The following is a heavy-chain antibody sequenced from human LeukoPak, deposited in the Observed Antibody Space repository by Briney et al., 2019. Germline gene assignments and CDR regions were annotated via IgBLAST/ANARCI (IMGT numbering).Heavy chain of an antibody. J-gene: IGHJ6*02. V-gene: IGHV3-23*01. CDR3: AKSIAVAGHPPGYYYYGMDV. CDR1: GFTFSSYA. Sequence: GGSLRLSCAASGFTFSSYAMSWVRQAPGKGLEWVSAISGSGGSTYYADSVKGRFTISRDNSKNTLYLQMNSLRAEDTAVYYCAKSIAVAGHPPGYYYYGMDVWGQGTTVTVSS. D-gene: IGHD6-19*01. CDR2: ISGSGGST.